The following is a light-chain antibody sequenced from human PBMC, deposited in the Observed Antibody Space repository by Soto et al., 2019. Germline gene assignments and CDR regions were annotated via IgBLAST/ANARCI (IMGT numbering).Light chain of an antibody. CDR2: SNS. V-gene: IGLV1-40*01. CDR1: SSNIGADYG. J-gene: IGLJ3*02. Sequence: QSALTQPPSVSGAPGQRVTISCTGSSSNIGADYGVHWYQHVPGTAPKVLIHSNSRRPSGVPDRFSGSRSGTSASLAIAGLQPEDEADYYCQSYDSSLSASVFGGGTKLTVL. CDR3: QSYDSSLSASV.